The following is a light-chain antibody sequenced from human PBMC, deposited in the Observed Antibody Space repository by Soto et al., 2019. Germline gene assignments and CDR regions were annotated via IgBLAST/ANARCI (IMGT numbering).Light chain of an antibody. Sequence: DIHMTQSPSTLSASVGDRVTITCRASQSISIWLAWYQQKPGKAPNLLIYKTSSLESEVPSRFSGSGSGTEFTLTISSLQPDDSATYYCQHYNDYSWTFGQGTKVEIK. CDR2: KTS. J-gene: IGKJ1*01. CDR1: QSISIW. CDR3: QHYNDYSWT. V-gene: IGKV1-5*03.